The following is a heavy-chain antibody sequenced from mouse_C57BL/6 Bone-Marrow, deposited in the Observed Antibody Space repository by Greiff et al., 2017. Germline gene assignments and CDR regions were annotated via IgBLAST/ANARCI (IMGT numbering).Heavy chain of an antibody. V-gene: IGHV1-55*01. Sequence: QVQLQQPGAELVKPGASVKMSCKASGYTFTSYWITWVQQRPGQGLEWIGDIYPGSGSTNYNEKFKSKATLTVDTSSSTAYMQLSSLTSADSAVYYCAREGDSNYEAWFAYWGQGTLVTVSA. CDR3: AREGDSNYEAWFAY. CDR1: GYTFTSYW. CDR2: IYPGSGST. J-gene: IGHJ3*01. D-gene: IGHD2-5*01.